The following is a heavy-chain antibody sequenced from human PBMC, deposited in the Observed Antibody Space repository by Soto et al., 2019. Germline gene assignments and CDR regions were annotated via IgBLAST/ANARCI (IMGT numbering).Heavy chain of an antibody. D-gene: IGHD1-1*01. V-gene: IGHV1-69*13. J-gene: IGHJ5*02. CDR3: ARDSYKTGTHWFNP. CDR2: IIPIFGTA. CDR1: GGTFSSYA. Sequence: APVKVSCKASGGTFSSYAISWVRQAPGQGLEWMGGIIPIFGTANYAQKFQGRVTITADESTSTAYMELSSLRSEDTAVYYCARDSYKTGTHWFNPWGQGPLVTVSS.